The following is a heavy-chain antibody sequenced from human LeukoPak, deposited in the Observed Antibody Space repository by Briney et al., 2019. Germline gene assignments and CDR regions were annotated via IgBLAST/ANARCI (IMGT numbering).Heavy chain of an antibody. CDR3: ARAKQGDCSSTSCYFGYYYYYMDV. D-gene: IGHD2-2*01. V-gene: IGHV4-59*01. J-gene: IGHJ6*03. CDR2: IYYSGST. Sequence: SETLSLTCTVSGGSISSYYWSWLRQPPGKGLEWIGYIYYSGSTNYNPSLKSRVTISVDTSKNQFSLKLSSVTAADTAVYYCARAKQGDCSSTSCYFGYYYYYMDVWGKGTTVTVS. CDR1: GGSISSYY.